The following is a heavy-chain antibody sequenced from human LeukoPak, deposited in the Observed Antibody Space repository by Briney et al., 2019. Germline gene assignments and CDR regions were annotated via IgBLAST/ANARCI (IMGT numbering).Heavy chain of an antibody. V-gene: IGHV3-30-3*01. CDR1: GFTFSDYT. Sequence: GGSLRLSCAASGFTFSDYTLHWVRQAPGKGLEWVALMSYDGNTKYYADSVKGRFTVSRGNPKNTLYVQMNSLRAEDTAVYYCARAQSGYPPDYWGQGTLVAVSS. D-gene: IGHD3-9*01. CDR3: ARAQSGYPPDY. J-gene: IGHJ4*02. CDR2: MSYDGNTK.